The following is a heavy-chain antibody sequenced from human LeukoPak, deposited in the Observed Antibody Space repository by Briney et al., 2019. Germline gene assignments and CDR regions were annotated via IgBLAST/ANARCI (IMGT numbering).Heavy chain of an antibody. CDR3: ARGYSGNSHAFDI. Sequence: PGGSLRLSCAASGFTFSSFTMNWVRQAPGKGLEWVAVISYDARNTYYADSVKGRFTISRDNSKNTLFLQMSSLRAEDTAVYYCARGYSGNSHAFDIWGQRTMVTVSS. V-gene: IGHV3-30*04. J-gene: IGHJ3*02. D-gene: IGHD4-23*01. CDR2: ISYDARNT. CDR1: GFTFSSFT.